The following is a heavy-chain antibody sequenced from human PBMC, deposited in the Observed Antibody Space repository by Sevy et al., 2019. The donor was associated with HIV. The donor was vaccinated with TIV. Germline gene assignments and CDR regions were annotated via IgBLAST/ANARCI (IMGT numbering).Heavy chain of an antibody. J-gene: IGHJ4*02. CDR1: GFIFSNYG. CDR3: ASDSLPQHRGTDYYFDY. CDR2: IWYDGINT. V-gene: IGHV3-33*08. D-gene: IGHD1-1*01. Sequence: GGSLRLSCAASGFIFSNYGMHWVRQSPGKGLEWVAVIWYDGINTYYADSVKGRFTISRDNSKNTLYLQMNSLRPEDTAVYYCASDSLPQHRGTDYYFDYWGQGTLVTVSS.